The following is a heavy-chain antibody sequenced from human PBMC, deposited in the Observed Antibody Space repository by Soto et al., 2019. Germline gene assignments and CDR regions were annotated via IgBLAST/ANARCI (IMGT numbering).Heavy chain of an antibody. CDR3: AKDDYAEYGLYDY. CDR2: ISYDGSQK. V-gene: IGHV3-30*18. D-gene: IGHD4-17*01. Sequence: GGSLRLSCAASGFTFSNYGMHWVRQPPGKGLEWVALISYDGSQKSYADAVKGRFTVSRDNSKNTVYLQMNSLSGEDTAVYYCAKDDYAEYGLYDYWGQGTLVTVSS. CDR1: GFTFSNYG. J-gene: IGHJ4*02.